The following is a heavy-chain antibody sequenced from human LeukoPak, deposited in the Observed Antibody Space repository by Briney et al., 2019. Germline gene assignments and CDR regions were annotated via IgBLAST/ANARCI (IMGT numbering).Heavy chain of an antibody. V-gene: IGHV3-43*02. CDR1: GFTFDDYA. J-gene: IGHJ4*02. CDR2: ISGDGGST. Sequence: GGSLRLSCAASGFTFDDYAMHWVRQPPGKGLEWVSLISGDGGSTYYADSVKGRFTISRDNSKNSLYLQMNSLRTEDTALYYCAKDNGYYDFWSGYLGDYWGQGTLVTVSS. D-gene: IGHD3-3*01. CDR3: AKDNGYYDFWSGYLGDY.